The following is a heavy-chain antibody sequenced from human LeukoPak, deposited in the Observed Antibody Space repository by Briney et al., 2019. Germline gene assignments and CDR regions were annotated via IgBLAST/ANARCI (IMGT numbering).Heavy chain of an antibody. CDR3: ATRSSG. V-gene: IGHV3-53*01. CDR1: GFTVSANY. J-gene: IGHJ4*02. D-gene: IGHD6-19*01. CDR2: IYSGGST. Sequence: SGGSLRLSCVAPGFTVSANYRSWVRQAPGKGLEWVSVIYSGGSTYYADSVKGRFTISRDNSKSTLYLQMNSLRAEDTAVYYCATRSSGWGQGTLVTVSS.